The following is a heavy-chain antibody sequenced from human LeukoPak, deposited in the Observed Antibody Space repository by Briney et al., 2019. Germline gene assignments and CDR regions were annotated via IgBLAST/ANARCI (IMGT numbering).Heavy chain of an antibody. CDR1: GYTFTSYG. D-gene: IGHD3-22*01. J-gene: IGHJ4*02. CDR3: ARDSSGYYYPDFDY. V-gene: IGHV1-18*01. Sequence: GASVKVSCKASGYTFTSYGISWVRQAPGQGLEWMGWISAYNGNTNYAQKLQGRVTMTTDTSTSTAYMELRGLRSDDTAVYYCARDSSGYYYPDFDYWGQGTLVTVSS. CDR2: ISAYNGNT.